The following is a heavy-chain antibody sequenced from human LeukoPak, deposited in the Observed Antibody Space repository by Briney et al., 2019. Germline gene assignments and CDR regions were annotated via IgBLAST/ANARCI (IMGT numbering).Heavy chain of an antibody. CDR1: GFTFSNYV. CDR3: ARDFKSGYVDS. V-gene: IGHV3-33*01. Sequence: GGSLRLSCAASGFTFSNYVIHWVRQAPGKGLEWVAVIYDDGSKEYFADSVKGRFTISRDNSKNTVLLQMNRLRVEDTAVFYCARDFKSGYVDSWGQGTLVTVSS. D-gene: IGHD3-3*01. CDR2: IYDDGSKE. J-gene: IGHJ4*02.